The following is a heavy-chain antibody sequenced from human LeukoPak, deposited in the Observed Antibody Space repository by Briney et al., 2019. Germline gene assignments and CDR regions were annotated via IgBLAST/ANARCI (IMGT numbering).Heavy chain of an antibody. D-gene: IGHD3-10*01. J-gene: IGHJ6*02. CDR2: ISAYNGNT. CDR3: AREAEDYYGSGSYRPYYYYYGMDV. CDR1: GYTFTSYG. V-gene: IGHV1-18*01. Sequence: ASVKVSCKASGYTFTSYGISWVRQAPGQGLEWMGWISAYNGNTNYAQKLQGRVTMTTDTSTSTAYMELRSLRSDDTAVYYCAREAEDYYGSGSYRPYYYYYGMDVWGQGTTVTVSS.